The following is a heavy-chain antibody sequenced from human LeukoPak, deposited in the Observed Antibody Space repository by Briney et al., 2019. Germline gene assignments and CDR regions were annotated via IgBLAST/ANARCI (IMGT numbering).Heavy chain of an antibody. J-gene: IGHJ3*02. CDR1: GYTFTSYG. Sequence: ASVKVSCKASGYTFTSYGISWVRQAPGQGLEWMGWISAYNGNTNYAQKLQGRVTMTTDTSTSTAYMELRSLRSDDTAVYYCARDAVPYCSSTSCYRYAFDIWGQGTMVTVSS. D-gene: IGHD2-2*01. CDR3: ARDAVPYCSSTSCYRYAFDI. V-gene: IGHV1-18*01. CDR2: ISAYNGNT.